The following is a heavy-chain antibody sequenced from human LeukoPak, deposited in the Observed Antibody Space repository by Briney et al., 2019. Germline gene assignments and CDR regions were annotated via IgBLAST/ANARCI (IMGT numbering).Heavy chain of an antibody. J-gene: IGHJ6*02. Sequence: GGSLRLSCAASGFTFSSYGMHWVRQAPGKGLEWVAVIWYDGSNKYYADTVKGRFTISRDNSKNTLYLQMNSLRAEDTAVYYCARESVEFGYPCYGMDVWGQGTTVTVSS. CDR3: ARESVEFGYPCYGMDV. V-gene: IGHV3-33*01. D-gene: IGHD3-10*01. CDR1: GFTFSSYG. CDR2: IWYDGSNK.